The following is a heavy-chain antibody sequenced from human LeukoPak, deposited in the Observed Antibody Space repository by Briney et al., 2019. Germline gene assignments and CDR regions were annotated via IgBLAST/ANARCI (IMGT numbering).Heavy chain of an antibody. D-gene: IGHD3-9*01. CDR3: ARAGYDILANPYYGMDV. J-gene: IGHJ6*02. CDR1: GGSFSGFY. CDR2: LNHSGST. V-gene: IGHV4-34*01. Sequence: SETLSLTCAVYGGSFSGFYWSWIRQPPGKGLEWIGELNHSGSTNYNPSLKSRVTMSVDTSKNQFSLKLSSVTAEDTAVYYCARAGYDILANPYYGMDVWGQGTTVTVSS.